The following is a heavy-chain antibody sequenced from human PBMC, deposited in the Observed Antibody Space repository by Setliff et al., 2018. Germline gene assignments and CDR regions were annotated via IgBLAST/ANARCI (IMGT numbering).Heavy chain of an antibody. CDR1: GYIFTNNY. CDR2: INPSGGAT. D-gene: IGHD6-13*01. V-gene: IGHV1-46*01. Sequence: ASVKVSCKASGYIFTNNYIHWVRQAPGQGLEWMGIINPSGGATNYAQKFQGRVTMTSDTSTSTVYMQLSSLRFDDTAVYYCATQTAAYYFDYWGQGALVTVSS. J-gene: IGHJ4*02. CDR3: ATQTAAYYFDY.